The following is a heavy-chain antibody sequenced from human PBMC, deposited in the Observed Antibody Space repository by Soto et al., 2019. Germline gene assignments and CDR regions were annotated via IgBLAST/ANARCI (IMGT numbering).Heavy chain of an antibody. V-gene: IGHV5-10-1*01. D-gene: IGHD5-12*01. CDR3: ARKVMAARWADALEI. CDR2: IDPSDSYT. J-gene: IGHJ3*02. Sequence: PGESLKISCKGSGYSFTTYWITWVRQMPGKGLEWMGRIDPSDSYTNYSPSFQGHVTISADKSISTAYLQWSSLKASDTAMYYCARKVMAARWADALEIWGQGTMVTVS. CDR1: GYSFTTYW.